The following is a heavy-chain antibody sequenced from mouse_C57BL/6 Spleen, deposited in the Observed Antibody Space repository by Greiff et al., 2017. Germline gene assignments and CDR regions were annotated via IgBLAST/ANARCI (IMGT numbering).Heavy chain of an antibody. J-gene: IGHJ4*01. D-gene: IGHD1-1*01. CDR1: GYAFSSSW. CDR2: IYPGDGDT. Sequence: QVQLQQSGPELVKPGASVKISCKASGYAFSSSWMNWVKQRPGKGLEWIGRIYPGDGDTNYNGKFKGKATLTADKSSSTAYMQLSSLTSEDYAVYFCARSNYGSSYYAMDYWGQGTSVTVSS. CDR3: ARSNYGSSYYAMDY. V-gene: IGHV1-82*01.